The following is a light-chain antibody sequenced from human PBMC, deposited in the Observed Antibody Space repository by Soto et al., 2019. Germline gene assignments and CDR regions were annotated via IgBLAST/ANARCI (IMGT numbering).Light chain of an antibody. CDR1: QSINSAH. Sequence: EVVLTQSPGTLSLSPGERGTLSCRASQSINSAHLVWYQQKPGQAPRLLIYGASSRDTGIPDRFSGSGSGTEFTLTISRMEPEDSAVYYCQHYDGSPLTFGGGTKVELK. CDR3: QHYDGSPLT. V-gene: IGKV3-20*01. CDR2: GAS. J-gene: IGKJ4*01.